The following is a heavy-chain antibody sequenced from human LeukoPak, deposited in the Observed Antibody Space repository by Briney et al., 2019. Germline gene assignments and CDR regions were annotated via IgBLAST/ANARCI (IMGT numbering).Heavy chain of an antibody. CDR3: ARHMYSGAWYYFDY. CDR1: GGSISSSTYF. D-gene: IGHD6-19*01. Sequence: SETLSLTCTVSGGSISSSTYFWGWIRQPPGKGLDWIGSIYYSGSSYYNPSLKSRVTISVDTSKSQFSLKLSSVTAADTAVYYCARHMYSGAWYYFDYWGQGALVTVSS. CDR2: IYYSGSS. J-gene: IGHJ4*02. V-gene: IGHV4-39*01.